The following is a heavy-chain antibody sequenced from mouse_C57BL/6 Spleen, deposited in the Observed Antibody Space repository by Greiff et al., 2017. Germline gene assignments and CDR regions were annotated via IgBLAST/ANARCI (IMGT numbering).Heavy chain of an antibody. CDR1: GYTFTSYW. J-gene: IGHJ3*01. Sequence: EVQLQQSGTVLARPGASVKMSCKTSGYTFTSYWMHWVKQRPGQGLEWIGAIYPGNSVTSYNQKFKGKAKLTADTSARTAYMEISSLTNEDAAVYYGTNDGYSQAWFAYWGQGTLVTVSA. CDR3: TNDGYSQAWFAY. D-gene: IGHD2-3*01. V-gene: IGHV1-5*01. CDR2: IYPGNSVT.